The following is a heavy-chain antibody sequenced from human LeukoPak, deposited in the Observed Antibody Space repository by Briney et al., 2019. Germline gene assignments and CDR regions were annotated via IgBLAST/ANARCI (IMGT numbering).Heavy chain of an antibody. J-gene: IGHJ4*02. D-gene: IGHD1-26*01. CDR2: ISSSGSTI. CDR3: AQESKWELPSG. V-gene: IGHV3-11*01. CDR1: GFTFGDYY. Sequence: PGGSLRLSCAASGFTFGDYYMSLIRQAPGKGLEWVSYISSSGSTIYYADSVKGRFTISRDNAKNSLYLQMNSLRAEDTAVYYCAQESKWELPSGWGQGTLVTVSS.